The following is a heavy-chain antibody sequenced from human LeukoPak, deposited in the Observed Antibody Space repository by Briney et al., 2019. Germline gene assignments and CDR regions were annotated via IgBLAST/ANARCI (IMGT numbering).Heavy chain of an antibody. Sequence: PGGSLRLSCAASGFTFSNYGTNWVRQAPGTGLEWVSSISSSSRYIYYTDSVKGRFTISRDNAKNSLYLQMNSLRAEDTAVYYCASASGSYSEPYYFDYWGQGSLVTVSS. D-gene: IGHD3-10*01. CDR2: ISSSSRYI. CDR1: GFTFSNYG. CDR3: ASASGSYSEPYYFDY. V-gene: IGHV3-21*01. J-gene: IGHJ4*02.